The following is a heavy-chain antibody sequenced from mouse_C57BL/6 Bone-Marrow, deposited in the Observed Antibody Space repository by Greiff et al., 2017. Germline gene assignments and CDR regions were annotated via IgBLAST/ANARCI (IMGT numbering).Heavy chain of an antibody. J-gene: IGHJ2*01. CDR1: GYTFTDYY. D-gene: IGHD1-1*01. V-gene: IGHV1-26*01. CDR3: ARGEYYYGSSYYFDY. CDR2: INPNNGGT. Sequence: VQLQQSGPELVKPGASVKISCKASGYTFTDYYMNWVKQSHGKSLEWIGDINPNNGGTSYNQKFKGKATLTVDKSSSTAYMELRSLTSEDSAVYYCARGEYYYGSSYYFDYWGQGTTLTVSS.